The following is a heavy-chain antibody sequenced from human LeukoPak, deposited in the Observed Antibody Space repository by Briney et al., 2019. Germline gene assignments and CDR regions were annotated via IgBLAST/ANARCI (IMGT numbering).Heavy chain of an antibody. V-gene: IGHV1-2*02. CDR1: GYTLTGYY. CDR3: AREGDGYNY. Sequence: GASVKVSCKTSGYTLTGYYMHWVRQAPGQGLEWMGWINPNSGGTKYAQKFQGRVTMTRDTSISTAYMELSRLRFDDTAVHYCAREGDGYNYWGQGTLVTVSS. J-gene: IGHJ4*02. CDR2: INPNSGGT. D-gene: IGHD5-24*01.